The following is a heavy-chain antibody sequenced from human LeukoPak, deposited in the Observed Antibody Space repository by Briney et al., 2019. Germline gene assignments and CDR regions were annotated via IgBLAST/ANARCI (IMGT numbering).Heavy chain of an antibody. V-gene: IGHV4-31*03. D-gene: IGHD5-24*01. J-gene: IGHJ4*02. CDR3: ARVRDPLDY. CDR2: IYYSGST. Sequence: SQTLSLTCTVSGGSNSRGGYYWGWIRQHPGKGLEWIGYIYYSGSTYYNPSLKSRVTISVDTSKNQFSLKVSSVTAADTAVYYCARVRDPLDYWGQGTLVTVSS. CDR1: GGSNSRGGYY.